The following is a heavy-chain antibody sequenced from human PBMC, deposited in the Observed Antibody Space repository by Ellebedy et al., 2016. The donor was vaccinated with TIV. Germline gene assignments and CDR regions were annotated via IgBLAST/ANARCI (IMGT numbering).Heavy chain of an antibody. CDR3: ARSGEQRSSPYGY. J-gene: IGHJ4*02. CDR2: INTSCGGV. CDR1: GYTFANYY. Sequence: AASVKVSCKASGYTFANYYIHWVRQAPGQGLEWMAIINTSCGGVRFAQKFEDRLTVTRDTSTTTVYMELSSLRSEDTAVYYCARSGEQRSSPYGYWGQGTLVTVSS. V-gene: IGHV1-46*01. D-gene: IGHD6-25*01.